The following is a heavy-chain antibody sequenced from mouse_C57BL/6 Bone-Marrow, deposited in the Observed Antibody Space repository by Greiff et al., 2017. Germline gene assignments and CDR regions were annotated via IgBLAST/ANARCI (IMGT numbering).Heavy chain of an antibody. D-gene: IGHD1-1*01. CDR2: IYPTYSNT. CDR1: GYSFTDYS. CDR3: ARSRGQYYFDY. V-gene: IGHV1-39*01. J-gene: IGHJ2*01. Sequence: VQLQQSGPELVKPGASVKISCKASGYSFTDYSMKWVKQSHGQSLEWIGVIYPTYSNTSYNQKFKGKATLTVDQSSSTAYMQLNSLTSEDSAVYYCARSRGQYYFDYWGQGTTLTVSS.